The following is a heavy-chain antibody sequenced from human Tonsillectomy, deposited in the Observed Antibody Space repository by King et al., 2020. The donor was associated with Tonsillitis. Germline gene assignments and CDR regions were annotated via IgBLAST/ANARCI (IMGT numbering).Heavy chain of an antibody. CDR2: INPSGGST. V-gene: IGHV1-46*01. CDR1: GYTFTSYY. CDR3: ARLPGVGTIQYDFDY. D-gene: IGHD1-26*01. J-gene: IGHJ4*02. Sequence: VQLVESGAEVKKPGASVKVSCKASGYTFTSYYIHWVRQAPGQGLEWMGIINPSGGSTSYAQKFQGRVTMTRDTSTSTVYMELSSLRSEDTAVYYCARLPGVGTIQYDFDYWGQGTLVTVSS.